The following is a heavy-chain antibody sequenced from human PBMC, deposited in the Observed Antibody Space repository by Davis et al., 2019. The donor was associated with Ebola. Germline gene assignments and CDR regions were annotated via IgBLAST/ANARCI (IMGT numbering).Heavy chain of an antibody. CDR1: GRSISSYY. D-gene: IGHD4-17*01. CDR3: ARLDYGDYVYYYGMDV. Sequence: SETLSLTCTVSGRSISSYYWSWIRQPPGKGLEWIGYISYSGSTHYNPSLKSRVTISVDTSKNQFSLKLSSVTAADTAVYYCARLDYGDYVYYYGMDVWGQGTTVTVSS. J-gene: IGHJ6*02. V-gene: IGHV4-59*08. CDR2: ISYSGST.